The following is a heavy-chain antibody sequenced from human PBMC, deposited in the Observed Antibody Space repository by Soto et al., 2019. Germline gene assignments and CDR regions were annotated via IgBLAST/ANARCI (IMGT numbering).Heavy chain of an antibody. V-gene: IGHV3-21*01. CDR1: GFTFSSYS. D-gene: IGHD3-3*01. J-gene: IGHJ6*03. Sequence: EVQLVESGGGLVKPGGSLRLSCAASGFTFSSYSMNWVRQAPGKGLEWVSSISSSSSYIYYADSVKGRFTISRDNAKNSLYLQMNSLRAEDTAVYYCARERGSPYYDFWSGYHYYYCYMDVWGKGTTVTVSS. CDR2: ISSSSSYI. CDR3: ARERGSPYYDFWSGYHYYYCYMDV.